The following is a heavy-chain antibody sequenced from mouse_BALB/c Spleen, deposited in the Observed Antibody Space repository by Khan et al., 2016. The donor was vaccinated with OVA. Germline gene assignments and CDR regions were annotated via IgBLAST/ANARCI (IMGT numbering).Heavy chain of an antibody. CDR1: GFSLSRYN. V-gene: IGHV2-6-4*01. CDR3: TRAYYRYKSYYDMDI. CDR2: IWGGGGT. D-gene: IGHD2-14*01. Sequence: QVQLKQSGPGLVAPSQTLSNTCTVSGFSLSRYNIHWVRQPPGGGLEWLGMIWGGGGTDYNSTLKSRLSISKDNSKSQIFLKMNSLQTDDTDMYYWTRAYYRYKSYYDMDIEGQGTTVTVSS. J-gene: IGHJ4*01.